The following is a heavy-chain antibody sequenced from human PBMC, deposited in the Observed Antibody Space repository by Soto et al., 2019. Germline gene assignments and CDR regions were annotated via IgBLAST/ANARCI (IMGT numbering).Heavy chain of an antibody. D-gene: IGHD3-22*01. V-gene: IGHV3-33*01. CDR2: IWYDGSNK. CDR1: GFTFSSYG. J-gene: IGHJ6*03. Sequence: GGSLRLSCAASGFTFSSYGMHWVRQAPGKGLEWVAVIWYDGSNKYYADSVKGRFTISRDNSKNTLYLQMNSLRAEDAAVYYCARGGYYYDSSGYSYYFYMDFWGKGPTVPV. CDR3: ARGGYYYDSSGYSYYFYMDF.